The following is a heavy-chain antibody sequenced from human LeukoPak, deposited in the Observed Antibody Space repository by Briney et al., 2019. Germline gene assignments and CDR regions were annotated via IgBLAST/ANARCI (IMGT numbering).Heavy chain of an antibody. D-gene: IGHD3-22*01. CDR2: IYYRGST. Sequence: ETSETLSLTCTVSGGSISSYFWSWIRQPPGKVLEWIGYIYYRGSTKYNSSIKSRVTIAMDTSKNQFSLRLSSVTASDTAVYYCARYDRSAFTHDFWGQGTLVTVSS. CDR1: GGSISSYF. J-gene: IGHJ4*02. CDR3: ARYDRSAFTHDF. V-gene: IGHV4-59*01.